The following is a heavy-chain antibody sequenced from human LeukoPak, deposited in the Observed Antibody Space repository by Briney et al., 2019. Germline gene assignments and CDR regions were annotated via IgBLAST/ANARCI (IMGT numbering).Heavy chain of an antibody. CDR2: TYYKYKWFS. CDR1: GDSVSSKSAA. CDR3: ARIATKDGRDY. V-gene: IGHV6-1*01. J-gene: IGHJ4*02. Sequence: SQTLSLTCAISGDSVSSKSAAWNWIRQFPSRGLEWLGRTYYKYKWFSEYAVSEKSRITINPDTAKNQLSLQLSSVTPDDTAVYYCARIATKDGRDYWGQGILVAVSS. D-gene: IGHD5-12*01.